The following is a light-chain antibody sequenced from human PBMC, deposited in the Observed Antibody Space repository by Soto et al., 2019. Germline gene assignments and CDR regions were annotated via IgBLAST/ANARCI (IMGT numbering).Light chain of an antibody. Sequence: VMMQSPATLSVSPGDTATLSCRASQSLGSNLGWYQQKPGQAPRLLIFAASTRATGVPARFSGSGSATEFSLTISSLQSEDFAVYFCQQYNDWPLTFGQGTKVDIK. V-gene: IGKV3-15*01. J-gene: IGKJ1*01. CDR1: QSLGSN. CDR3: QQYNDWPLT. CDR2: AAS.